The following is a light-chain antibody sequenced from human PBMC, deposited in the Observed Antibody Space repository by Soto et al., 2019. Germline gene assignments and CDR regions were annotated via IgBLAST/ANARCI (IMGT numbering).Light chain of an antibody. V-gene: IGLV2-14*01. Sequence: QSVLTQPASVSGSPGQSITISCTGTSSDVGGYNSVCWHQQHPGKAPKLMIYEVYNRPSGVSDRFSASKSGNTASLTISGLQADDEADYYCSSVTSTNTWVLGGGTKLTVL. J-gene: IGLJ3*02. CDR3: SSVTSTNTWV. CDR1: SSDVGGYNS. CDR2: EVY.